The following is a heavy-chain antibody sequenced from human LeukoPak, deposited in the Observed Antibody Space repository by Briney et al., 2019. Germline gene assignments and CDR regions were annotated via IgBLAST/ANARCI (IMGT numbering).Heavy chain of an antibody. Sequence: GGSLRLSCAASGFTFSSYWMTWVRQAPGKGLEWVAKIKEDGSEGYYVDSVKGRFTISRDNAKNSLNLEMNSLRAEDTAVYYCARVGYGSGTLGWFDPWGQGTLVTVSS. CDR1: GFTFSSYW. CDR2: IKEDGSEG. D-gene: IGHD3-10*01. CDR3: ARVGYGSGTLGWFDP. J-gene: IGHJ5*02. V-gene: IGHV3-7*03.